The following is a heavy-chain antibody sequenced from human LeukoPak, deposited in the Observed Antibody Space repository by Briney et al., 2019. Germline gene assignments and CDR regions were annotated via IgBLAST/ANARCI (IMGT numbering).Heavy chain of an antibody. Sequence: GSLRLSCAASGFTFSSYAMSWVRQAPGKGLEWVPAISGSGGSTYYADSVKGRFTISRDNSKNTLYLQMNSLRAEDTAVYYCAKDQYCSSTGCQNFDYWGQGTLVTVSS. V-gene: IGHV3-23*01. J-gene: IGHJ4*02. D-gene: IGHD2-2*01. CDR1: GFTFSSYA. CDR2: ISGSGGST. CDR3: AKDQYCSSTGCQNFDY.